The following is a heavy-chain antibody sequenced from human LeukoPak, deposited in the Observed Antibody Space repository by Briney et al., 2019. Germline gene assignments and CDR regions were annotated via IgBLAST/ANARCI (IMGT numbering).Heavy chain of an antibody. CDR1: GGSFSGYY. Sequence: PSETLSLTCAVYGGSFSGYYWSWIRQPPGKGLEWIGNIDYSGSTNYNPSLRSRVTISEDTSKNQFSLKLTSVIAADTAVYYCARDRPLYGMDVWGQGTTVTVSS. D-gene: IGHD6-6*01. V-gene: IGHV4-59*01. CDR3: ARDRPLYGMDV. CDR2: IDYSGST. J-gene: IGHJ6*02.